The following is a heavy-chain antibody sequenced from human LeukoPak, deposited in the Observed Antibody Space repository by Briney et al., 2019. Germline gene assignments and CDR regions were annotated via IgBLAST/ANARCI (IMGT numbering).Heavy chain of an antibody. D-gene: IGHD6-19*01. V-gene: IGHV3-30*18. Sequence: GGSLRLSCAASGFTFSSYGMHWVRQAPGKGLEWVAVISYDGSNKYYADSVKGRFTISRDNSKNTLYLQMNSLRAEDTAVYYCAKPGNPWYSSGWYGTSNWFDPWGQGTLVTVSS. J-gene: IGHJ5*02. CDR3: AKPGNPWYSSGWYGTSNWFDP. CDR2: ISYDGSNK. CDR1: GFTFSSYG.